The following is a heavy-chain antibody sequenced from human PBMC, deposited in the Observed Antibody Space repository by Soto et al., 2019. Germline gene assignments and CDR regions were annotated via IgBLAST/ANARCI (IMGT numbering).Heavy chain of an antibody. CDR1: GGSTSSGDCY. CDR3: ARAGGYDRRWELRFDY. D-gene: IGHD1-26*01. V-gene: IGHV4-30-4*01. CDR2: IYYSGSS. Sequence: QVQLQESGPGLVKPSQTLSLTCTVSGGSTSSGDCYWSWIRQPPGKGLEWIGYIYYSGSSHYNASLKSRVTISVETSKNQFSLKLNSVTAADTAVYYCARAGGYDRRWELRFDYWGQGTLVTVSS. J-gene: IGHJ4*02.